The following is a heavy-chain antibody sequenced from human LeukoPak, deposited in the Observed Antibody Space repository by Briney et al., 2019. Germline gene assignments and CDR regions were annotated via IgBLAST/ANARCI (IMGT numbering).Heavy chain of an antibody. D-gene: IGHD3/OR15-3a*01. Sequence: PSETLSLTCAVSGYSISSGYYWGWVRQPPGKGLEWIGSIYHSGSTYYNPSLKSRVTISVDTSKNQFSLKLSSVTAADTAVYYCARAGLTINYYYYMDVWGKGTTVTVSS. CDR1: GYSISSGYY. CDR3: ARAGLTINYYYYMDV. J-gene: IGHJ6*03. CDR2: IYHSGST. V-gene: IGHV4-38-2*01.